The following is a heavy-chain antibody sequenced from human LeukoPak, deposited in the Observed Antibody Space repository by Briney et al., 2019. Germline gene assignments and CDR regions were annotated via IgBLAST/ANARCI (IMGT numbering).Heavy chain of an antibody. D-gene: IGHD3-22*01. CDR2: IYYSGST. J-gene: IGHJ5*02. CDR3: ATTINYYDSSGHYYNWFDP. Sequence: SETLSLTCTVSGGSISNSYWSWIRQPPGKGLEWIGHIYYSGSTNYNPSLKSRVTISVDTSKNQFSLRLTSVTAADTAVYYCATTINYYDSSGHYYNWFDPWGQGTLVTVSS. V-gene: IGHV4-59*01. CDR1: GGSISNSY.